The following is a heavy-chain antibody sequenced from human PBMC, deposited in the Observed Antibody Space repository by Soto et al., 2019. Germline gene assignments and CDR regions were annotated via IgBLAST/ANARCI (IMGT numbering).Heavy chain of an antibody. CDR1: GFTFSSYG. V-gene: IGHV3-30*03. CDR3: AREGTGLGYCSSTSCQYPPDY. Sequence: QVQLVESGGGVVQPGRSLRLSCAASGFTFSSYGMHWVRQAPGKGLEWVAVISYDGSNKYYADSVKGRFTISRDNSKNTLYLQMTSLRAEDTAVYYCAREGTGLGYCSSTSCQYPPDYWGQGTLVTVSS. J-gene: IGHJ4*02. CDR2: ISYDGSNK. D-gene: IGHD2-2*01.